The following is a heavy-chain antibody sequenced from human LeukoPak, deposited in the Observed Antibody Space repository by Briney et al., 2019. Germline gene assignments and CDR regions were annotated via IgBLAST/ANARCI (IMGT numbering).Heavy chain of an antibody. Sequence: SGPTLVKPTHTLTLTCTFSGFSLNTGGVGVGWIRQPPGKALEWLALIYWDDDKRYSPSLKSRLTITKDTSKNQVVLTMTKMDPVDTATYYCARPARLGSAYKPSWFDYWGQGTLVTVSS. CDR3: ARPARLGSAYKPSWFDY. D-gene: IGHD1-14*01. CDR2: IYWDDDK. CDR1: GFSLNTGGVG. J-gene: IGHJ4*02. V-gene: IGHV2-5*02.